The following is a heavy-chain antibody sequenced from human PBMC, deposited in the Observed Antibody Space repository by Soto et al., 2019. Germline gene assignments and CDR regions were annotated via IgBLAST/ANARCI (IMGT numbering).Heavy chain of an antibody. CDR2: IIPIFGTA. D-gene: IGHD2-15*01. CDR3: ARASPSIVVVAAGGFDP. CDR1: GGTFSSYA. Sequence: SVKVSCKASGGTFSSYAISWVRQAPGQGLEWMGGIIPIFGTANYAQKFQGRVTMTRDTSTSTVYMELSSLRSEDTAVYYCARASPSIVVVAAGGFDPWGQGTLVTVSS. J-gene: IGHJ5*02. V-gene: IGHV1-69*05.